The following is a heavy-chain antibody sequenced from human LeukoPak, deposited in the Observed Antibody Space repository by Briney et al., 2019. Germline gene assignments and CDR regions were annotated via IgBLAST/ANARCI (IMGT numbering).Heavy chain of an antibody. CDR1: GGSIGSDY. CDR2: IDWDDDK. D-gene: IGHD3-9*01. CDR3: ARTKGGDILTGYNFDY. Sequence: TLSLTCTVSGGSIGSDYWSWIRQPPGKALEWLARIDWDDDKYYSTSLKTRLTISKDTSKNQVVLTMTNMDPVDTATYYCARTKGGDILTGYNFDYWGQGTLVTVSS. J-gene: IGHJ4*02. V-gene: IGHV2-70*11.